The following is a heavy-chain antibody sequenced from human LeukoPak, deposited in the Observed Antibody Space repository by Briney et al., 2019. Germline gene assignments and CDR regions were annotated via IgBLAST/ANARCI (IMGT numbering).Heavy chain of an antibody. Sequence: ASVKVSCKASGYTFTSYDINWVRQATGQGLEWMGWMNPNSGNTGYAQKSQGRVTITRNTSISTAYMELSSLRSEDTAVYYCARAWRNPAFDYWGQGTLVTVSS. CDR3: ARAWRNPAFDY. V-gene: IGHV1-8*03. CDR1: GYTFTSYD. CDR2: MNPNSGNT. D-gene: IGHD5-12*01. J-gene: IGHJ4*02.